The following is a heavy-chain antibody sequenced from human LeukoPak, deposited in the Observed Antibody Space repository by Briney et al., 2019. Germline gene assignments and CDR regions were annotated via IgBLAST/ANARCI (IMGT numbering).Heavy chain of an antibody. Sequence: SLRLSCAASGFTFSSYAMHWVRQAPGKGLEWVAVISYDGSNKYYADSVKGRFIISRDNSKNTLYLQMNSLRPEDTAVYYCARDTHYYYDSSGYLLLWGQGTLVTVSS. D-gene: IGHD3-22*01. J-gene: IGHJ4*02. CDR3: ARDTHYYYDSSGYLLL. V-gene: IGHV3-30*04. CDR2: ISYDGSNK. CDR1: GFTFSSYA.